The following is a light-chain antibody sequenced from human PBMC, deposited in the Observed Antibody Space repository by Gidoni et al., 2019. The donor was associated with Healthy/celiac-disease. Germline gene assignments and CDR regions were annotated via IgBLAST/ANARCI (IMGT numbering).Light chain of an antibody. J-gene: IGLJ2*01. Sequence: SYELTLPPQVPVSPGQTARITCSGDAFPKQYPYWYQQKPGQAPVLVIYKDSERPSGIPERFSGSSSGTTVTLTISGVQAEDEADYYCQSADSSDTLVFGGGTKLTVL. V-gene: IGLV3-25*03. CDR2: KDS. CDR1: AFPKQY. CDR3: QSADSSDTLV.